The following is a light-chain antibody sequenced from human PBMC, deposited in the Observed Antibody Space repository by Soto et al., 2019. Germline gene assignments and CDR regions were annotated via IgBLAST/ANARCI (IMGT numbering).Light chain of an antibody. CDR1: SSDVGGYNY. CDR3: CSYTDSSNYV. V-gene: IGLV2-11*01. CDR2: GVT. Sequence: QSALTQPRSVSGSPGQSVTISCTGSSSDVGGYNYVSWYQHHPDKVPKLIIFGVTKRPSGVPDRFSGSKSGNTASLTISGLQAEDEADYFCCSYTDSSNYVFGTGTKLTVL. J-gene: IGLJ1*01.